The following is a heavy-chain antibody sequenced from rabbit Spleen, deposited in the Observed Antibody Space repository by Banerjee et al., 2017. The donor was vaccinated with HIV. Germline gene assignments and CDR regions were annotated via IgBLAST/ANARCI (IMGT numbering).Heavy chain of an antibody. Sequence: QSLEESGGGLVQPEGSLALTCKASGFSFSSNDYICWVRQAPGKGLEWIACIYTGSTGNTYYATWAKGRFTCSKTSSTTVTLQMTSLTVADTATYFCARDLDDVIGWNFGWWGPGTLVTVS. CDR3: ARDLDDVIGWNFGW. V-gene: IGHV1S40*01. J-gene: IGHJ4*01. D-gene: IGHD4-1*01. CDR1: GFSFSSNDY. CDR2: IYTGSTGNT.